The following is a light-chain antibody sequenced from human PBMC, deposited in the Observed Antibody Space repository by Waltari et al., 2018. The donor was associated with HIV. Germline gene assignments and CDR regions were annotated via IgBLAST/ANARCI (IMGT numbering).Light chain of an antibody. CDR3: HQYDSSSWT. Sequence: EIVLTQYPGTLSLSTGERVNLSCRASQSVSRSNLAWYQQKPGQAPRLLIYDASSRATGIPDRFSGSGSGTDFTLTISRLEPEDFAVYYCHQYDSSSWTFGQGTKVEIK. J-gene: IGKJ1*01. CDR2: DAS. V-gene: IGKV3-20*01. CDR1: QSVSRSN.